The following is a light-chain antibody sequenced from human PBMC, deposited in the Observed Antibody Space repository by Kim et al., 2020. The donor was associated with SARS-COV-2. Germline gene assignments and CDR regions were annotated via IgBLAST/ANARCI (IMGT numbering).Light chain of an antibody. CDR2: GAS. CDR3: QQYGSGVT. J-gene: IGKJ2*01. CDR1: QSVDRF. Sequence: EIVLTQSPGTLSLSPGERATLSCRASQSVDRFLAWYQQKPGQAPRLLICGASDRATGIPDRFTGSGSGTDFTLTISRLEPEDFAVYSCQQYGSGVTFGQGTKLEI. V-gene: IGKV3-20*01.